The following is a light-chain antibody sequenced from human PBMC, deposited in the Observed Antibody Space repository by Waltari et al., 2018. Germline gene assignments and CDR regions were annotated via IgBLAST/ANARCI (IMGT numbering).Light chain of an antibody. J-gene: IGKJ2*01. CDR2: YTS. Sequence: EIVLTQSPDFQSVTPKEKVTITCRASQSIGGRLHWYQQKSDQSPKVLIKYTSETFSGVPSRFSGSGSGTDFTLTINGLEAEDAGMYYCHHSSSLPYTFGQGTKLEIK. CDR3: HHSSSLPYT. V-gene: IGKV6-21*01. CDR1: QSIGGR.